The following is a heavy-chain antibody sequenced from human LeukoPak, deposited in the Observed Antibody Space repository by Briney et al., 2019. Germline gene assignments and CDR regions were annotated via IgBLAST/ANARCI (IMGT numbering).Heavy chain of an antibody. CDR3: ATSNDAKVAPFDH. Sequence: SETLSLTCTVSGVSMSAYQWSWVRQSPEKGLEWIGCINTKGETSYNPSLKSRVTTSVDTSKSQFSLRLTSVTAADTAVYYCATSNDAKVAPFDHWGQGAPVTVSS. D-gene: IGHD2-8*01. CDR1: GVSMSAYQ. CDR2: INTKGET. J-gene: IGHJ4*02. V-gene: IGHV4-4*09.